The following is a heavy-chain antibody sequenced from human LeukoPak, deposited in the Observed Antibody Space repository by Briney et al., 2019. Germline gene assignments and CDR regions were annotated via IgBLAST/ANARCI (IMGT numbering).Heavy chain of an antibody. V-gene: IGHV4-59*01. CDR3: ARDVNGGY. CDR1: GGYLSSYY. J-gene: IGHJ4*02. D-gene: IGHD2-8*01. Sequence: PSETLSLTCTVSGGYLSSYYWNWIRQPPGKGLEWIGYIYYSGSTNYNPSLKSRVTISLDTSKNQFSLKLSSVTAADTAVYYCARDVNGGYWGQGTLVTVSS. CDR2: IYYSGST.